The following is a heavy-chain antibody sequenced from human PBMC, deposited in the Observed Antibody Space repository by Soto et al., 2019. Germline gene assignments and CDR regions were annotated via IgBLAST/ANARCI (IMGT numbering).Heavy chain of an antibody. Sequence: EVQLLESGGGLVQPGGSLRLSCADSGFTFSSYAMSWVRQGPGKGLEWVSVISGSGDSTYYADSVRGRFTISRDNSKNTLYLQMNCLRDEDTAVYYCAKDRDGAAAGPTKFYGMDVWGQGTTVTVSS. CDR2: ISGSGDST. CDR1: GFTFSSYA. J-gene: IGHJ6*02. D-gene: IGHD6-13*01. CDR3: AKDRDGAAAGPTKFYGMDV. V-gene: IGHV3-23*01.